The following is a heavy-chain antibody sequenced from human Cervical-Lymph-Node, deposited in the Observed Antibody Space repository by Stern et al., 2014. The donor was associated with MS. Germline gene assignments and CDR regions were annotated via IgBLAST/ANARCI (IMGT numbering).Heavy chain of an antibody. Sequence: MQLVQSGAEVKKPGEYLKISCKVFGYNFNTYWIAWVRQMPGKGLEWMGIIYPGDSETRYNPSFQGQVTISVDKSISPASLQWSPLKASDTAIYYCARHVYGMDVWGQGTTVTVSS. J-gene: IGHJ6*02. CDR2: IYPGDSET. CDR1: GYNFNTYW. CDR3: ARHVYGMDV. V-gene: IGHV5-51*01.